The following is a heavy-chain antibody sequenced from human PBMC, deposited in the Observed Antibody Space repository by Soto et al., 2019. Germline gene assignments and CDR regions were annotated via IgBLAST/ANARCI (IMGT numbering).Heavy chain of an antibody. V-gene: IGHV1-18*01. J-gene: IGHJ4*02. CDR1: GYTFTSYG. CDR2: INAYNGNT. D-gene: IGHD5-18*01. Sequence: QVQLVQSXXXXKXXXXXXXXSCXXSGYTFTSYGXSWVRQAPGQGLEWMGWINAYNGNTNYAQKVQGRVTMTTDTSTSTAYMELRSLRSDDTAVYYCARDVGYGLIDGWGQGTLVTVSS. CDR3: ARDVGYGLIDG.